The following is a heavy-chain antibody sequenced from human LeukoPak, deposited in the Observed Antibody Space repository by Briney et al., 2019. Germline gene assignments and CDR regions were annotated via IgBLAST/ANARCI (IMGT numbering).Heavy chain of an antibody. CDR3: ARSSTIAAAGIYWFDP. J-gene: IGHJ5*02. CDR2: IYYGGNT. D-gene: IGHD6-13*01. V-gene: IGHV4-39*07. Sequence: PSEPLSLTCTVSGDSIINDYYFWGWFRQSPGMGLEWIGNIYYGGNTYYNPSLKSRVTISVDRSKNQFSLKLGSVTAADTAVYYCARSSTIAAAGIYWFDPWGQGTLVTVSS. CDR1: GDSIINDYYF.